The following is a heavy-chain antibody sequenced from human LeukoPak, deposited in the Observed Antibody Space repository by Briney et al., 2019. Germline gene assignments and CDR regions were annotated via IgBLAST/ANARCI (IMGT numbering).Heavy chain of an antibody. D-gene: IGHD6-13*01. J-gene: IGHJ5*02. CDR3: ARGPSTSSSWPNWFDP. Sequence: GGSLRLSCAASGFTFSSYSMNWVRQAPGQGLEWVSSISSSSSYIYYADSVKGRFTISRDNAKNSLYLQMNSLRDEDTAVYYCARGPSTSSSWPNWFDPWGQGTLVTVSS. CDR1: GFTFSSYS. CDR2: ISSSSSYI. V-gene: IGHV3-21*01.